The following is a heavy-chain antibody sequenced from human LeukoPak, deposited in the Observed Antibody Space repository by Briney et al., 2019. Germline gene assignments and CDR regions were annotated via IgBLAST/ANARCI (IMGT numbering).Heavy chain of an antibody. V-gene: IGHV5-51*01. CDR1: GYSFTSYW. J-gene: IGHJ3*02. D-gene: IGHD3-22*01. CDR2: IYPGDSDT. CDR3: ASSGDYYDSSGYYYDAFDI. Sequence: GESLKISRKGSGYSFTSYWIGWVRQMPGKGLEWMGVIYPGDSDTRYSPSFQGQVTISADKSISTAYLQWSSLKASDTAMYYCASSGDYYDSSGYYYDAFDIWGQGTMVTVSS.